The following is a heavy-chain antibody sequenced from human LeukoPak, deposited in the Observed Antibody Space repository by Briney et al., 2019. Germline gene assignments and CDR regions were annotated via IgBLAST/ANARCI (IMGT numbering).Heavy chain of an antibody. V-gene: IGHV3-66*01. J-gene: IGHJ4*02. D-gene: IGHD6-6*01. CDR3: ARTSTNFDY. Sequence: GGSLRLSCAASGFTVSSNYMSWVRQAPGKGLEWVSVIYSGGYTYYTDSVKGRFTISRDNSKNTVYLQMNSLRAEDTAVYYCARTSTNFDYWGQGTLVTVSS. CDR1: GFTVSSNY. CDR2: IYSGGYT.